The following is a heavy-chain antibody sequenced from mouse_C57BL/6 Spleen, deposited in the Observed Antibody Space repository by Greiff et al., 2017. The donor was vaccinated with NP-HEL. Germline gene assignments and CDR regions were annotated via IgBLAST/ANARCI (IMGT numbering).Heavy chain of an antibody. CDR2: IDPSDSET. CDR3: ARSLSYNYYFDY. Sequence: QVQLQQPGAELVRPGSSVKLSCKASGYTFTSYWMHWVKQRPIQGLEWIGNIDPSDSETHYNQKFKDKATLTVEKSSSTAYMQLSSLTSEDSAVYYCARSLSYNYYFDYWGQGTTLTVSS. V-gene: IGHV1-52*01. D-gene: IGHD2-10*01. J-gene: IGHJ2*01. CDR1: GYTFTSYW.